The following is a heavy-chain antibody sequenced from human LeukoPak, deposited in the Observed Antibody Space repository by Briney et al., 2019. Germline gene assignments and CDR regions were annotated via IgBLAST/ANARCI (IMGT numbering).Heavy chain of an antibody. CDR3: ARFFGGSYYGDIDY. J-gene: IGHJ4*02. CDR2: INWNGGST. D-gene: IGHD2-15*01. V-gene: IGHV3-20*04. Sequence: GGSLRLSCAASGFTFSSYGMTWVRQAPGKGLEWVSGINWNGGSTGYTDSVKGRFTISRDNAKNSLYLQMNSLRAEDTALYYCARFFGGSYYGDIDYWGQGTQVTVSS. CDR1: GFTFSSYG.